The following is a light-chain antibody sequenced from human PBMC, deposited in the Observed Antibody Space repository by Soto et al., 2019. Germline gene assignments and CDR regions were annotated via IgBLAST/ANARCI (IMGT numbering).Light chain of an antibody. CDR3: CSYAGSSPYV. V-gene: IGLV2-23*01. CDR2: EGS. J-gene: IGLJ1*01. CDR1: TSDVGSYNL. Sequence: QCSLTQPGSVYASPGQSITISCTGTTSDVGSYNLVSWYQQHPGKAPKLMIYEGSKRPSGVSNRFSGSKSGNTASLTISGLQAEDEADYYCCSYAGSSPYVFGTGTRSPS.